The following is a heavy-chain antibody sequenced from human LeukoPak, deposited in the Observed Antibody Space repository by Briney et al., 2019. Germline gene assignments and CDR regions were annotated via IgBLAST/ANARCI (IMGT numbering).Heavy chain of an antibody. J-gene: IGHJ4*02. D-gene: IGHD5-18*01. CDR2: ISYDGRQK. CDR3: ARDFSGRYSFDY. CDR1: GFTLRKYG. V-gene: IGHV3-30*04. Sequence: GGSLRLSCAASGFTLRKYGMHWGRQAPGKGLEWVAHISYDGRQKYYADSVKGRFTISRDDSKNTPYLQMNSLVPEDTAVYYCARDFSGRYSFDYWGQGTLVTVSS.